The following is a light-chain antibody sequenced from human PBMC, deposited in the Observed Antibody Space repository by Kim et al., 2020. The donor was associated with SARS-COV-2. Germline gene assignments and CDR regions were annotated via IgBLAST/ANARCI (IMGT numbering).Light chain of an antibody. V-gene: IGKV1-39*01. Sequence: DIQMTQSPSSLSASVGDRVTITCRASQSISTYVNWYQQRPGKAPKLLVYAASSLQGGVPSRFSGSGSGTDFSLTITSLQPEDLGTYYCQQSYITSYTFGQGTKLEI. CDR2: AAS. CDR3: QQSYITSYT. CDR1: QSISTY. J-gene: IGKJ2*01.